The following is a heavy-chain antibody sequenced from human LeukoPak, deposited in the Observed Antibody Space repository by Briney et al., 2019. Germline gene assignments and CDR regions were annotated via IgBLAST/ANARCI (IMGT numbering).Heavy chain of an antibody. D-gene: IGHD3-10*01. CDR1: GFTFSSYG. J-gene: IGHJ6*02. Sequence: GRSLRLSCAASGFTFSSYGMHWVRQAPGKGLEWVAVIWYDGSNKYYADSVKGRFTISRDNSKNTLYLQMNSLRAEDTAVYYRARDFGPDYYYYGMDVWGQGTTVTVSS. CDR3: ARDFGPDYYYYGMDV. CDR2: IWYDGSNK. V-gene: IGHV3-33*01.